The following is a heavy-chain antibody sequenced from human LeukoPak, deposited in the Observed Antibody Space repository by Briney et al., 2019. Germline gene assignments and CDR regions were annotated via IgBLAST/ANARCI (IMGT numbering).Heavy chain of an antibody. J-gene: IGHJ4*02. V-gene: IGHV5-51*01. D-gene: IGHD6-19*01. Sequence: GESLKISCKGSGYSFTSYWIGWVRQMPGKGLELMGIIYPGDSDTIYSPSLQGQVTISADKSISTAYMQWSSLKASDTAMYYCATRYNSGWYHFDYWGQGTLVTVSS. CDR1: GYSFTSYW. CDR2: IYPGDSDT. CDR3: ATRYNSGWYHFDY.